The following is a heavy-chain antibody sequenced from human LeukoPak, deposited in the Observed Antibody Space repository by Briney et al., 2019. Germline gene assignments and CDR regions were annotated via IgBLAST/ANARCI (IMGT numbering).Heavy chain of an antibody. CDR1: GITFSSYG. Sequence: GGSLRLSCAASGITFSSYGMSWVRQTPGKGLEWVSGISGSGSSTYYADFVKGRFTISRDNSKNTLYLQMNSLRAEDTAVYYCAKDIAAAGRFGYFDYWGQGTLVTVSS. V-gene: IGHV3-23*01. J-gene: IGHJ4*02. D-gene: IGHD6-13*01. CDR2: ISGSGSST. CDR3: AKDIAAAGRFGYFDY.